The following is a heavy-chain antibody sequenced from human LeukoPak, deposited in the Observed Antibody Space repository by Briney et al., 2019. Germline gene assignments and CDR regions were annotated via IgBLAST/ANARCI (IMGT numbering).Heavy chain of an antibody. Sequence: GESLKISCEGSGYSFTNYWIAWVRPMPGQGPEWMGSTYPRDSDTRYSPSFQSQVTISADKSTRTAYLQWGSLRPSDTAIYYCARLPGGVGALDIWGPGTMVTVSS. CDR2: TYPRDSDT. D-gene: IGHD2-8*01. CDR3: ARLPGGVGALDI. J-gene: IGHJ3*02. V-gene: IGHV5-51*01. CDR1: GYSFTNYW.